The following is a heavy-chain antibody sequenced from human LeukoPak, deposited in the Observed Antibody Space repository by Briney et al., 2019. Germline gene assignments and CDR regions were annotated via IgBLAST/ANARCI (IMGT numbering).Heavy chain of an antibody. Sequence: PGGSLRLSCAASVFTFSDYYMSWIRQAPGEGLEWVAYITSSGDDIYYADSVKGRFTISRDNAKNALFLRMNSLRVEDTATYYCASDIVATSGDFWGQGTLVSVSS. CDR3: ASDIVATSGDF. V-gene: IGHV3-11*01. CDR1: VFTFSDYY. J-gene: IGHJ4*02. CDR2: ITSSGDDI. D-gene: IGHD5-12*01.